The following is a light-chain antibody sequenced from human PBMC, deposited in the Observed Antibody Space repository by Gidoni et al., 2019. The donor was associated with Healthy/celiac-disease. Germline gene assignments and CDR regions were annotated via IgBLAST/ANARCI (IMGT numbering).Light chain of an antibody. J-gene: IGLJ3*02. V-gene: IGLV1-44*01. CDR1: SSNLGSNT. CDR3: AAWDDSLNGWV. Sequence: QSVLTQPPSASVTPGQRVTISCSGSSSNLGSNTVNWYQQLPGTAPKLLIYSNNQRPSGVPDRFSGSKSGTSASLAISGRQSEDEADYYCAAWDDSLNGWVFGGGTKLTVL. CDR2: SNN.